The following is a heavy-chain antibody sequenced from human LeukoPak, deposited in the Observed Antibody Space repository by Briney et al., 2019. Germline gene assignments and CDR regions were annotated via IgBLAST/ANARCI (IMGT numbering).Heavy chain of an antibody. J-gene: IGHJ6*02. CDR3: ARDINILTNYYYYGMDV. V-gene: IGHV1-46*01. CDR1: GYTFTSYY. Sequence: ASVRVSCKASGYTFTSYYMHWVRQAPGQGLEWMGIINPSGGSTGYAQKFQGRVTMTRDTSTSTVYMELSSLRSEDTAVYYCARDINILTNYYYYGMDVWGQGTTVTVSS. D-gene: IGHD3-9*01. CDR2: INPSGGST.